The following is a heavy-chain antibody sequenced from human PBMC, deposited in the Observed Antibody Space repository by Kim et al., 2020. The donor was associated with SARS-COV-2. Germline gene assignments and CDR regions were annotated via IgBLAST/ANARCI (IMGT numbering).Heavy chain of an antibody. J-gene: IGHJ4*02. D-gene: IGHD4-17*01. CDR3: ATGTGKTDFDY. CDR2: IKSKTVGGTR. V-gene: IGHV3-15*01. CDR1: GFTFANAW. Sequence: GGSLRLSCEASGFTFANAWMSWVRQAPGKGLEWVGRIKSKTVGGTRDYAASVKGRIFMSRDDSKNMLYLQMNSLKIEDTGVYYCATGTGKTDFDYWGQGTLVTVSS.